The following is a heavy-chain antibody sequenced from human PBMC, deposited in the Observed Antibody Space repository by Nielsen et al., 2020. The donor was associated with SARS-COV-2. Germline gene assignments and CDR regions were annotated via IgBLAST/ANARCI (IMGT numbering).Heavy chain of an antibody. CDR2: ISSSSSYT. D-gene: IGHD3-9*01. J-gene: IGHJ3*02. CDR1: GFTFSDYY. CDR3: ARTARYYDILTGYQTRDAFDI. Sequence: GESLKISCAASGFTFSDYYMSWIRQAPGKGLEWVSYISSSSSYTNYADSVKGRFTISRDNAKNSLYLQMNSLRAEDTAVYYCARTARYYDILTGYQTRDAFDIWGQGTMVTVSS. V-gene: IGHV3-11*03.